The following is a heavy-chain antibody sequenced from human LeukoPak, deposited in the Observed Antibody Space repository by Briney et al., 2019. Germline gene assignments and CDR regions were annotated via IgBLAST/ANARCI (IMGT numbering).Heavy chain of an antibody. J-gene: IGHJ6*02. D-gene: IGHD3-10*01. CDR3: ARGGVLLWFGEMIRNYGMDV. V-gene: IGHV1-2*02. CDR1: GFTFSNYY. Sequence: ASVKVSCKASGFTFSNYYLHWVRQAPGQGLEWMGWVNPNSGGTNYAQKFQGRVTMTRDTSISTAYMELSRLRSDDTAVYYCARGGVLLWFGEMIRNYGMDVWGQGTTVTVSS. CDR2: VNPNSGGT.